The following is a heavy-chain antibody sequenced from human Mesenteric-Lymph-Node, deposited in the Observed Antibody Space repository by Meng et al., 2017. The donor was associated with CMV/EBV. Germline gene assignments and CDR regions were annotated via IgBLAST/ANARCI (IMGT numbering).Heavy chain of an antibody. V-gene: IGHV3-23*01. D-gene: IGHD2-2*01. CDR2: IDYSGGST. CDR1: GFTFSSYG. CDR3: ARKYLGNATTNWFDP. J-gene: IGHJ5*02. Sequence: GGSLRLSCAASGFTFSSYGMSWVRQAPGKGLEWVSSIDYSGGSTYYADSVKGRFTISRDNAKNSLYLQMNSLRVEDTGVYYCARKYLGNATTNWFDPWGQGTLVTVSS.